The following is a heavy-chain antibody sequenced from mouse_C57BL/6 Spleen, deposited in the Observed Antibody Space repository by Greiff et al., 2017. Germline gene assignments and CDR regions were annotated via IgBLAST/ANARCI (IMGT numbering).Heavy chain of an antibody. J-gene: IGHJ3*01. CDR2: INPNNGGT. D-gene: IGHD1-1*01. V-gene: IGHV1-18*01. Sequence: VQLQQSGPELVKPGASVKIPCKASGYTFTDYNMDWVKQSHGKSLEWIGDINPNNGGTIYNQKFKGKDTLTVDKSSSTAYMELRSLTSEDTAVYYCARPYYYGSSYGFAYWGQGTLVTVSA. CDR1: GYTFTDYN. CDR3: ARPYYYGSSYGFAY.